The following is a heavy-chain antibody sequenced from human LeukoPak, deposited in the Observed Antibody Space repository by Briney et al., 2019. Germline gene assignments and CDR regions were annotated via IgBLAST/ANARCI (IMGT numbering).Heavy chain of an antibody. Sequence: GRSLRLSCAASGFTFSSYAMHWVRQAPGKGLEWVAVISYDGSNKYYADSVKGRFTIARDDSKNTVYLEMKSLTAEDTALYYCARGGWPFDFWGQGTLVTVSS. CDR1: GFTFSSYA. D-gene: IGHD6-19*01. V-gene: IGHV3-30-3*01. J-gene: IGHJ4*02. CDR3: ARGGWPFDF. CDR2: ISYDGSNK.